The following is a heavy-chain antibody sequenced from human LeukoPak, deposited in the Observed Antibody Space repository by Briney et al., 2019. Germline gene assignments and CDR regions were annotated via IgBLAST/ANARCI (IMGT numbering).Heavy chain of an antibody. CDR2: INHSGST. D-gene: IGHD4-23*01. Sequence: NSSETLSLTCAVYGGSFSGYYWSWIRQPPGKGLEWIGEINHSGSTNYNPSLKSRVTISVDTSKNQFSLKLSSVTAADTAVYYYARGATVVTYFDYWGQGTLVTVSS. CDR1: GGSFSGYY. V-gene: IGHV4-34*01. CDR3: ARGATVVTYFDY. J-gene: IGHJ4*02.